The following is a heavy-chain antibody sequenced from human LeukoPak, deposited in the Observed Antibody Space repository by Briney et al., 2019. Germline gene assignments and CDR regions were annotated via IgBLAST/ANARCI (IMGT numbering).Heavy chain of an antibody. J-gene: IGHJ4*02. CDR3: ARGTSGVLLWFGTVYYFDY. CDR2: ISAYNGNT. V-gene: IGHV1-18*01. Sequence: ASVKVSCKASGYTFTSYGISWVRQAPGQGLAWMGWISAYNGNTNYAQKLQGRVTMTTDTSTSTAYMELRSLRSDDTAVYYCARGTSGVLLWFGTVYYFDYWGQGTLVTVSS. D-gene: IGHD3-10*01. CDR1: GYTFTSYG.